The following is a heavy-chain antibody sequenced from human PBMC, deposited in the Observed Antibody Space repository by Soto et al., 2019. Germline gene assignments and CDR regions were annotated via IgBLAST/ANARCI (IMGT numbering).Heavy chain of an antibody. J-gene: IGHJ4*01. CDR3: VTVPYDDYPYYFNY. V-gene: IGHV1-24*01. D-gene: IGHD4-17*01. Sequence: ASVKVSCKVSGYTLTELSIHWVRQAPGRGLEWMGGFDPEDGETIYTQKVQGRLTVTEDTSTDTAHMELSSLRSDDTAVYFCVTVPYDDYPYYFNYWGQGTLVTVSS. CDR1: GYTLTELS. CDR2: FDPEDGET.